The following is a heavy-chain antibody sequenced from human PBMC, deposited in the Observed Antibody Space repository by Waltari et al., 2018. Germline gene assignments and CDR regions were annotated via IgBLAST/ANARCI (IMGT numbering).Heavy chain of an antibody. CDR3: ARGGRSYCSGGSCYGDY. Sequence: QVQLVQSGAEVKKPGASVKVSCKASGYTFTSYDINWVRQATGQGLEGMGGMNPNSGNTGYAQKFQGRVTITRNTSISTAYMELSSLRSEDTAVYYCARGGRSYCSGGSCYGDYWGQGTLVTVSS. V-gene: IGHV1-8*03. D-gene: IGHD2-15*01. J-gene: IGHJ4*02. CDR2: MNPNSGNT. CDR1: GYTFTSYD.